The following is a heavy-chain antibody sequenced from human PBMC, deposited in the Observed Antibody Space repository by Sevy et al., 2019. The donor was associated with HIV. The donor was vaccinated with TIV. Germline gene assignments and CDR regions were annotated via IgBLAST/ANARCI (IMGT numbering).Heavy chain of an antibody. CDR1: GYTLTQLS. J-gene: IGHJ4*02. CDR2: FDPEDGER. D-gene: IGHD2-15*01. V-gene: IGHV1-24*01. CDR3: ATTREYYQGKSGYFDY. Sequence: ASVKVSCKVSGYTLTQLSMHWVRQAPGKGLEWMGSFDPEDGERIYAQKFQGRITMTGDTSTDTAYMDLSSLKSDDTAEYYCATTREYYQGKSGYFDYWGQGALVTVSS.